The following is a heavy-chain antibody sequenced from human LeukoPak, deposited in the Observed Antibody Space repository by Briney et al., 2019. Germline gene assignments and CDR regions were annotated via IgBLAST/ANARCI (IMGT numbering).Heavy chain of an antibody. V-gene: IGHV1-69*13. D-gene: IGHD3-10*01. CDR1: GGTFSTFA. Sequence: GASVKVSCKASGGTFSTFAISWVRQAPGQGLEWMGGIIPIFGTANYAQKFQGRVTITADESASTAYMELSSLRSEDTAVYYCARGVGGGDYWGQGTLVTVSS. J-gene: IGHJ4*02. CDR2: IIPIFGTA. CDR3: ARGVGGGDY.